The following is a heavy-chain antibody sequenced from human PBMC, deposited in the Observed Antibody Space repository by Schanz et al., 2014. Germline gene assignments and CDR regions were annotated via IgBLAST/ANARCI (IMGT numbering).Heavy chain of an antibody. D-gene: IGHD3-10*01. CDR2: LSANGDST. CDR1: GFTLSNYA. J-gene: IGHJ3*02. Sequence: EVQLVESGGGLVQPGGSLRLSCAAPGFTLSNYAMHWVRQTPDKGLEWVSGLSANGDSTFYSSSVKGSFTISRDISKNTLYLQMGSLRAEDVAVYYCAKGRFGELSAFDIWGQGTMVTVSS. CDR3: AKGRFGELSAFDI. V-gene: IGHV3-64*01.